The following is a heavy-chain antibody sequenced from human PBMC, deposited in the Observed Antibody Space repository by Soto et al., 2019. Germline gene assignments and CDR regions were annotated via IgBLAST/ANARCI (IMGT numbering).Heavy chain of an antibody. J-gene: IGHJ3*02. CDR3: AREEDYYDSSGYYYGGAFDI. Sequence: QVQLVQSGAEVKKPGASVKVSCKASDYIFTSYGISWVRQAPGQGLEWMGWISAYNGNTNYAQKFQGRVTMTTYTSTSTAYMELRSLRSDDTALYYCAREEDYYDSSGYYYGGAFDIWGQGTMVTVSS. V-gene: IGHV1-18*01. CDR1: DYIFTSYG. CDR2: ISAYNGNT. D-gene: IGHD3-22*01.